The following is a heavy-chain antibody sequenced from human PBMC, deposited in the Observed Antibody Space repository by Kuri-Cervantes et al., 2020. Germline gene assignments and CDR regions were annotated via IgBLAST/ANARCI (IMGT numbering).Heavy chain of an antibody. CDR1: GYSFTSYW. CDR2: IYPGDSDT. J-gene: IGHJ3*02. CDR3: ARRGIVATIKDVFDI. V-gene: IGHV5-51*01. Sequence: GESLKISCKGSGYSFTSYWIGWVRQMPGKGLEWMGIIYPGDSDTRYSPSFQGQVTISADKSISTAYLQWSSLRASDTAMYYCARRGIVATIKDVFDIWGQGTMVTVSS. D-gene: IGHD5-12*01.